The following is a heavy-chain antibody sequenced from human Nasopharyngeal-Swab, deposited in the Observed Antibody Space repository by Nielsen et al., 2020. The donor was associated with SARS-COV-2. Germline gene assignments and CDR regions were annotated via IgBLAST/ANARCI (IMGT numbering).Heavy chain of an antibody. V-gene: IGHV3-23*01. CDR2: IRGSGDNT. CDR3: AKDPSAAMDV. CDR1: GFTFESYG. Sequence: GGSLRLSCEASGFTFESYGMTWVRQAPGKGLEWVSTIRGSGDNTHYADSVRGRFTISRDNSQRTVFLKMTSLRAEDTALYYCAKDPSAAMDVWGKGTTVIVSS. J-gene: IGHJ6*03. D-gene: IGHD6-13*01.